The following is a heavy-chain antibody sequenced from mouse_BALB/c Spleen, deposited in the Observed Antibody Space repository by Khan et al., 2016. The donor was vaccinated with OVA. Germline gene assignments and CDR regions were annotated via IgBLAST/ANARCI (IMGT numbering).Heavy chain of an antibody. CDR3: MSGGAAYYSNDGGGMDY. D-gene: IGHD2-14*01. CDR2: INTHSGVP. J-gene: IGHJ4*01. V-gene: IGHV9-4*02. Sequence: QIQLLQSGPELKKPGETVRISCKASGYTFTTAGMQWVQKMPGKGLKWIGWINTHSGVPKYAEDFKGRFAFSLETSARTVYLQITNLKNEDKATYLWMSGGAAYYSNDGGGMDYWGQGTSVTVSS. CDR1: GYTFTTAG.